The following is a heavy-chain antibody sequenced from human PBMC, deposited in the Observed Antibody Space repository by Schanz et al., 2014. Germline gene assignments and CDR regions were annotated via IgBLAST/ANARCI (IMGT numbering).Heavy chain of an antibody. CDR1: GDTFDNFG. J-gene: IGHJ6*02. CDR3: ARDPGDYYDSWPKVRNGMDV. D-gene: IGHD3-22*01. Sequence: QVQLVQSGAEVKKPGSSVKVSCKATGDTFDNFGISWVRQAPGQGPEWIGRFMPFLGITNLAQKFQDRVTMTADKATSTAYMELSGLRSEDTAMYYCARDPGDYYDSWPKVRNGMDVWGQGTTVTVSS. V-gene: IGHV1-69*04. CDR2: FMPFLGIT.